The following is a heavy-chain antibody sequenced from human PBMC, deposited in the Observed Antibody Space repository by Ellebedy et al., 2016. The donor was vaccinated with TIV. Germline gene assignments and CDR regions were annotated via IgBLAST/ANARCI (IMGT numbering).Heavy chain of an antibody. CDR1: GGSVSSSSYY. Sequence: SETLSLTCTVSGGSVSSSSYYWGWIRQPPGKGLEWIGSIYYSGSTYYNPSLKSRVTISVDTSKNQFSLKLSPVTAADTAVYYCARGYYDSSGSNWFDPWGQGTLVTVSS. CDR2: IYYSGST. CDR3: ARGYYDSSGSNWFDP. V-gene: IGHV4-39*01. J-gene: IGHJ5*02. D-gene: IGHD3-22*01.